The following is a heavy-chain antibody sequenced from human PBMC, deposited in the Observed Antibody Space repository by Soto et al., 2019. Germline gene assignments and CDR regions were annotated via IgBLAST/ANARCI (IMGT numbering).Heavy chain of an antibody. D-gene: IGHD1-26*01. CDR1: GYTFTSSG. V-gene: IGHV1-18*01. J-gene: IGHJ6*02. CDR2: IIAINGNT. Sequence: ASVKVSCNASGYTFTSSGISWVRQAPGQGIEWLRWIIAINGNTNYAQKLQGRVTITTDKSTSTAYMELSSLRFEDTAVYYCARAMEPHYCYYGMDVWGQGTTVTVSS. CDR3: ARAMEPHYCYYGMDV.